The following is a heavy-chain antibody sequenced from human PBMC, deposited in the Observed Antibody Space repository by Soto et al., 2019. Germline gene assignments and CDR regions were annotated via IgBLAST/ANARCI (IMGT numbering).Heavy chain of an antibody. CDR2: IYHSGST. CDR1: NGSISSSNW. D-gene: IGHD3-22*01. V-gene: IGHV4-4*02. J-gene: IGHJ5*02. CDR3: ARDGYYDSSP. Sequence: PSETLSLTCAVSNGSISSSNWRRWVRQPPGKGLEWIGEIYHSGSTNYNPSLKSRVTISVDTSKNQFSLKLSSVTAADTAVYYCARDGYYDSSPWGQGTLVTVSS.